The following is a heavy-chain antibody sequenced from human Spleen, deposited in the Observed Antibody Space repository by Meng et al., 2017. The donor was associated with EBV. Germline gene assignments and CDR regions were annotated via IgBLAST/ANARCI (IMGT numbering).Heavy chain of an antibody. D-gene: IGHD6-13*01. Sequence: QHQCKSSGQGLVKPWETRALHCSVSGDSISGRTYYWEWIRQPPGKGLEWIASINFGGRIYYNPSLKSRVTISVDTSKNQFSLKLRSVTAADTAVYYCAREDNSSFDPWGQGTLVTVSS. V-gene: IGHV4-39*07. CDR3: AREDNSSFDP. CDR2: INFGGRI. J-gene: IGHJ5*02. CDR1: GDSISGRTYY.